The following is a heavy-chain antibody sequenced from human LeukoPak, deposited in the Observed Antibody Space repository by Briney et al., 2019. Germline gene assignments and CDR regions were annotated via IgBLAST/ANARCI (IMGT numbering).Heavy chain of an antibody. CDR3: AKDTAGELGFDI. V-gene: IGHV3-23*01. CDR2: ISGSGGGT. CDR1: GFIFSSYA. Sequence: GGSLRLSCAASGFIFSSYAVSWVRQAPGKGLEWVSGISGSGGGTYYADSVKGRFTISRDNSKSTLYLQMNSLRAEDTAVYYCAKDTAGELGFDIWGQGTMVTVSS. J-gene: IGHJ3*02. D-gene: IGHD1-26*01.